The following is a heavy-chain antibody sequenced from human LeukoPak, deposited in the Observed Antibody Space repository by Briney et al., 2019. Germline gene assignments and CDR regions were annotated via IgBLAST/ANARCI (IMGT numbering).Heavy chain of an antibody. Sequence: ASVKVSCKTSGYTFTVYYLHWVRQAPGQGLEWMGWIHPNSGDTHYAQKFQGRVTMTRDTSISTAYMELTRLTSDDTSIYYCTREAYWGQGTLVTVSS. V-gene: IGHV1-2*02. CDR1: GYTFTVYY. CDR3: TREAY. J-gene: IGHJ4*02. CDR2: IHPNSGDT.